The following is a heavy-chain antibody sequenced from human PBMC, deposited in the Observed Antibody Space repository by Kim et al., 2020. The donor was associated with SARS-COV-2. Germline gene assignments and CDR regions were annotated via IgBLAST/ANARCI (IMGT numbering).Heavy chain of an antibody. V-gene: IGHV4-39*01. CDR2: IYYSGST. CDR1: GGSISSSSYY. Sequence: SETLSLTCTVSGGSISSSSYYWGWIRQPPGKGLEWIGSIYYSGSTYYNPSLKSRVTISVDTSKNQFSLKLSSVTAADTAVYYCARGEQLGFGDWFDPWGQGTLVTVSS. D-gene: IGHD6-6*01. J-gene: IGHJ5*02. CDR3: ARGEQLGFGDWFDP.